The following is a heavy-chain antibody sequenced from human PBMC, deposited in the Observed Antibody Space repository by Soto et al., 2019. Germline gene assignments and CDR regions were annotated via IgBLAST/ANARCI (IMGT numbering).Heavy chain of an antibody. Sequence: HVQMVESGGGVVQPGTSLRLSCAASGFTFSSHGMHWVRQAPGKGLEWVAVIWSDGSNKYYADSVKGRFTISRDNSRNMVYLQMNSLRAEDTAVYYCARRQTSVSSFDFWGQGTPVTVSS. CDR1: GFTFSSHG. J-gene: IGHJ4*02. CDR2: IWSDGSNK. V-gene: IGHV3-33*01. CDR3: ARRQTSVSSFDF.